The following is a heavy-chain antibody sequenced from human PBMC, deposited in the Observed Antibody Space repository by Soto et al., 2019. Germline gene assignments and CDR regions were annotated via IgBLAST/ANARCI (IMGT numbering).Heavy chain of an antibody. D-gene: IGHD3-10*01. V-gene: IGHV3-23*01. J-gene: IGHJ4*02. CDR2: ISGSGGST. Sequence: EVQLLESGGGLVQPGGSLRLSCAASGFTFSSYAMSWVRQAPGKGLEWVSAISGSGGSTYYADSVKGRFTISRDNSKNTLYLQMISLRAEDTAVYYCSKYKGSGSKYYFAYWGQGTLVTVSS. CDR1: GFTFSSYA. CDR3: SKYKGSGSKYYFAY.